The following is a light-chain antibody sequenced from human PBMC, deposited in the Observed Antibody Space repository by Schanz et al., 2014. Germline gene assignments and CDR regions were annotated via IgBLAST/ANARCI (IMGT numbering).Light chain of an antibody. CDR3: CSYAGSYNFWV. J-gene: IGLJ3*02. CDR1: SSDVGSYGL. CDR2: EAS. V-gene: IGLV2-23*01. Sequence: QSALTQPASVSGSPGQSITISCSGTSSDVGSYGLVSWYLQYPGKAPKLIIYEASKRPSGVSIRFSGSKSGNTASLTISGLQAEDEADYYCCSYAGSYNFWVFGGGTKLTVL.